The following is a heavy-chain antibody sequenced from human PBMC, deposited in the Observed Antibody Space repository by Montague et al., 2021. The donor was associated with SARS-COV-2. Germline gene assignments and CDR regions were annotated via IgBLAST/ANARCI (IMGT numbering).Heavy chain of an antibody. D-gene: IGHD2-2*01. V-gene: IGHV4-61*02. CDR3: AGGPVATYYCCMDV. Sequence: TLSLTCTVSGGSISSGSYYWSWIRQPAGKGLEWIGRIYTSGSTNYNPSLKSRVTKSVNTSKNQFSLKLSSVTAAATAVYYCAGGPVATYYCCMDVWGQGTTVTVSS. CDR2: IYTSGST. J-gene: IGHJ6*02. CDR1: GGSISSGSYY.